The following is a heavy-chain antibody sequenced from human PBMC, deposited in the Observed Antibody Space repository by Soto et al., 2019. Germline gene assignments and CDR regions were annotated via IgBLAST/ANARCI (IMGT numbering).Heavy chain of an antibody. CDR1: GGSISSIIYY. CDR2: IYYSGST. V-gene: IGHV4-39*01. D-gene: IGHD4-17*01. Sequence: SETLSLTCTVSGGSISSIIYYWGWIRQPPGKGLEWIGSIYYSGSTYYNPSLKSRVTISVDTSKNQFSLKLSSVTAADTAVYYCARHIGNRASGYYGGFDYWSKGTLVTVAS. CDR3: ARHIGNRASGYYGGFDY. J-gene: IGHJ4*02.